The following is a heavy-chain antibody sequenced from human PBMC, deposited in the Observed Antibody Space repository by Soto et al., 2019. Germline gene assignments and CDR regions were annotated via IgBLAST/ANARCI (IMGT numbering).Heavy chain of an antibody. CDR3: ARDLYSAGWYDNYPPSNNWFDP. CDR1: GYTFSNYY. V-gene: IGHV1-46*01. J-gene: IGHJ5*02. D-gene: IGHD6-19*01. CDR2: FNPSSGRT. Sequence: QVQLVQSGAEVKKPGASVKVSCKASGYTFSNYYLHWVRQAPGQGLEWMGIFNPSSGRTLYAQKFEGRVAMTTDTSTNTVYMELSSLRSEDTAVYYCARDLYSAGWYDNYPPSNNWFDPWGQGTLVTVSS.